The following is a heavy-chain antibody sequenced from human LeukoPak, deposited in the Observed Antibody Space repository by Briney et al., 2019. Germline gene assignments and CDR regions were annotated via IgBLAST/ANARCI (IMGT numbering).Heavy chain of an antibody. Sequence: GASVKVSCKASGYTFTGYYMHWVRQAPGQGLEWMGWINPNSGGTNYAQKFQGRVTMTRDTSISTAYMELSRLRSDDTAVYYCARDLGTAMVKYFDYWGQGTLVTVSS. CDR2: INPNSGGT. V-gene: IGHV1-2*02. CDR3: ARDLGTAMVKYFDY. CDR1: GYTFTGYY. J-gene: IGHJ4*02. D-gene: IGHD5-18*01.